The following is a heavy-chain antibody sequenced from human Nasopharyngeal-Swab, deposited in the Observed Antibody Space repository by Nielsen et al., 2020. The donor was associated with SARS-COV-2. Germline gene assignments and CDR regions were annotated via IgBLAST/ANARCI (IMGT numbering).Heavy chain of an antibody. V-gene: IGHV3-7*01. Sequence: GESLKISCAASGFTFSSYWMSWVRQAPGKGLEWVANIKQDGSEKYYVDSVKGRFTISRDNAKNSLYLQMNNLRAEDTAVYYCARKNYFDYWGQGTLVTVSS. CDR1: GFTFSSYW. CDR3: ARKNYFDY. CDR2: IKQDGSEK. J-gene: IGHJ4*02.